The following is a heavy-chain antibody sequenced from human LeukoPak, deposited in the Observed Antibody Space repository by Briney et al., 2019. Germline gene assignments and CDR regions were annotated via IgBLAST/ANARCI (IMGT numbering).Heavy chain of an antibody. CDR1: GFTFSSYG. CDR3: AKASDYDILTSLDY. D-gene: IGHD3-9*01. CDR2: ISYDGSNK. V-gene: IGHV3-30*18. J-gene: IGHJ4*02. Sequence: PGRSLRLSCEASGFTFSSYGMHWVRQAPGKGLEWVAVISYDGSNKYYADSVKGRFTISRDNSKNTLYLQMNSLRAEDTAVYYCAKASDYDILTSLDYWGQGTLVTVSS.